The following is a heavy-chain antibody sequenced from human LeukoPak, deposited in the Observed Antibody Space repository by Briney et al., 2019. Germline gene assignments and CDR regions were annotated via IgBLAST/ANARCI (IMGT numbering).Heavy chain of an antibody. CDR1: GGSISSSSYY. CDR3: ARQRDYHYYYYMDV. CDR2: IYYSGST. Sequence: SETLSLTCTVSGGSISSSSYYWGWIRQPPGKGLEWIGSIYYSGSTNHNPSLKSRVTISVDTSKNQFSLKLSSVTAADTAVYYCARQRDYHYYYYMDVWGKGTTVTISS. V-gene: IGHV4-39*01. J-gene: IGHJ6*03.